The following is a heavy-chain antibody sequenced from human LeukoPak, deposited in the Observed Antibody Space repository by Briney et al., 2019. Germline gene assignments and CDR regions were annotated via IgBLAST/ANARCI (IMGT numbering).Heavy chain of an antibody. CDR3: ATERYSYGYDAFDI. CDR2: IYSGGST. V-gene: IGHV3-53*01. CDR1: GFTVSSNY. J-gene: IGHJ3*02. D-gene: IGHD5-18*01. Sequence: GSLRLSCAASGFTVSSNYMSWVRQAPGKGLEWVSVIYSGGSTYYADSVKGRFTISRDNSKNTLYLQMNSPRAEDTAVYYCATERYSYGYDAFDIWGQGTMVTVSS.